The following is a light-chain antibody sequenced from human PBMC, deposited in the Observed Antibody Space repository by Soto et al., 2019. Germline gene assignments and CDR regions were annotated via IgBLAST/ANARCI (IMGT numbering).Light chain of an antibody. Sequence: DIQMTQSPSTLSASVGDRVTITCRASQSISSWLAWYQQKPGKAPKLLIFQACSLKSGVPSRFSGSGSATEYTLTFSSLQPDDFATYYCEDYSSSSGLTLGGGTKVEIK. CDR2: QAC. CDR1: QSISSW. CDR3: EDYSSSSGLT. V-gene: IGKV1-5*03. J-gene: IGKJ4*01.